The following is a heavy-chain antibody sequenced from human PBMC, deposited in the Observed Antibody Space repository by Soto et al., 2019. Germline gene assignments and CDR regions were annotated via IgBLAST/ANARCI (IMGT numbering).Heavy chain of an antibody. J-gene: IGHJ6*02. CDR1: GFSLSTSGVG. V-gene: IGHV2-5*02. D-gene: IGHD3-16*02. CDR3: AHCSPLVSHYYYYGMDV. Sequence: QITLKESGPTLVKPTQTLTLTCTFSGFSLSTSGVGVGWIRQPPGKALEWLALIYWDDDKRYSPSLKSRLTIAKDTSKNQVVLTMTSMDPVDTATYYWAHCSPLVSHYYYYGMDVWGQGTTVTVSS. CDR2: IYWDDDK.